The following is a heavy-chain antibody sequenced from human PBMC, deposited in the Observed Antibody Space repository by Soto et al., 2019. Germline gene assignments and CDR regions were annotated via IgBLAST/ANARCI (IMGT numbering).Heavy chain of an antibody. D-gene: IGHD4-17*01. CDR3: ARAHYGDYGYGMDV. J-gene: IGHJ6*02. Sequence: QLQLQESGSGLVKPSQTLSLTCAVSGGSISSGGYSWSWIRQPPGKGLEWIGYIYHSGYTYGNPSLXXXVXXSVDRSKNQFSLKLSSVTAADTAVYYCARAHYGDYGYGMDVWGQGTTVTVSS. CDR1: GGSISSGGYS. CDR2: IYHSGYT. V-gene: IGHV4-30-2*01.